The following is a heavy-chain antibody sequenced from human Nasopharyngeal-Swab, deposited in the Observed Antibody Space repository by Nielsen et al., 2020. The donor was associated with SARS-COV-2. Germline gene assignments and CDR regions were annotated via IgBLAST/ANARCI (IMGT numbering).Heavy chain of an antibody. D-gene: IGHD6-6*01. CDR3: ARSGYSNSDIDY. CDR2: IIPIFGTA. V-gene: IGHV1-69*13. J-gene: IGHJ4*02. CDR1: GGTFSSYA. Sequence: SVKVSCKASGGTFSSYAISWVRQAPGQGLEWMGGIIPIFGTADYAQKFQDRVTITADESTSTAYVELSSLRSEDTAVYYCARSGYSNSDIDYWGQGTLVTVSS.